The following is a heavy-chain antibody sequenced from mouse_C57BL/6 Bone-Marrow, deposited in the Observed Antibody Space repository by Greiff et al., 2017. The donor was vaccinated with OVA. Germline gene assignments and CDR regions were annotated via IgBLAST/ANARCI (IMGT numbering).Heavy chain of an antibody. CDR3: ASNSSWFAY. Sequence: VQRVESGPGLVAPSQSLSITCTVSGFSLTSYGVDWVRQSPGKGLEWLGVIWGVGSTNYNSALKSRLSISKDNSKSQVFLKMNSLQTDDTAMYYCASNSSWFAYWGQGTLVTVSA. CDR2: IWGVGST. V-gene: IGHV2-6*01. D-gene: IGHD2-12*01. J-gene: IGHJ3*01. CDR1: GFSLTSYG.